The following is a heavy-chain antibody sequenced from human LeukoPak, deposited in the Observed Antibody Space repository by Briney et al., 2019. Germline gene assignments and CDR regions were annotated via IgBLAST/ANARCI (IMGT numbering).Heavy chain of an antibody. CDR2: ISSGGST. V-gene: IGHV4-59*01. CDR1: GASISRYF. D-gene: IGHD5-12*01. CDR3: ARGDDYKSTLFDY. J-gene: IGHJ4*02. Sequence: SESLSLTCTVSGASISRYFWNWIRQPPGKELEWFGYISSGGSTNYNPSLKSRVTISIDTSKNQFSLKLTSATAADTAVYYCARGDDYKSTLFDYWGQGTLVTVSS.